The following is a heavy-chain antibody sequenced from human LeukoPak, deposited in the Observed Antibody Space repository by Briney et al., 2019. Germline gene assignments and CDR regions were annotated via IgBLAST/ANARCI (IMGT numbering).Heavy chain of an antibody. D-gene: IGHD1-26*01. J-gene: IGHJ4*02. CDR3: ASLSGSYSGY. Sequence: SETLSLTCTVSGGSISSSSYYWGWIRQLPGKGLEWIGSIYYSGSTNYNPSLKSRVTISVDTSKNQFSLKLSSVTAADTAVYYCASLSGSYSGYWGQGTLVTVSS. CDR1: GGSISSSSYY. CDR2: IYYSGST. V-gene: IGHV4-39*07.